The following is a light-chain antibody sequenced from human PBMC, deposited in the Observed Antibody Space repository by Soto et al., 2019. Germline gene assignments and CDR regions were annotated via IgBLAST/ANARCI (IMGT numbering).Light chain of an antibody. J-gene: IGKJ1*01. Sequence: DIVMTQSPDSLAVSLGERATINCKSSQSVLYSSNNKNYLAWYQQKPGQPPKLLIYWASTRESGVPDRFSGSGSGTDFTLTISSLQAXXXXXXXXXXXXSTPWTFGQGTKVEIK. V-gene: IGKV4-1*01. CDR2: WAS. CDR1: QSVLYSSNNKNY. CDR3: XXXXSTPWT.